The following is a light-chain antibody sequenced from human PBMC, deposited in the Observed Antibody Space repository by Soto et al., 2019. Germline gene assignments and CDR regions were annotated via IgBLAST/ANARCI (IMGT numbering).Light chain of an antibody. CDR2: GAS. V-gene: IGKV1-6*02. Sequence: AIQMTQSPSSLSASVGDRVTITCRASQGIGTELGWYQLKPGKAPKLLVYGASTLQSGVLPRFSGSGSGTEFTLTISSLQPDYCATYYCLQDFSYPRTFGQGTKVEIK. J-gene: IGKJ1*01. CDR1: QGIGTE. CDR3: LQDFSYPRT.